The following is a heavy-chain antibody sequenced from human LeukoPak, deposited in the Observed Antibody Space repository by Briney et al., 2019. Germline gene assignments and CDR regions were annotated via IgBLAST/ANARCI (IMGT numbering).Heavy chain of an antibody. CDR1: GYTFSAYG. J-gene: IGHJ4*02. CDR3: ARGPNSGSYYFLGGEGPIDY. CDR2: ISAYNGNT. V-gene: IGHV1-18*01. Sequence: ASVKVSCKASGYTFSAYGISWVRQAPGQGLEWMGWISAYNGNTNYAQKLQGRVTMTTDTSTSTAYMELRSLRSDDTAVYYCARGPNSGSYYFLGGEGPIDYWGQGTLVTVSS. D-gene: IGHD1-26*01.